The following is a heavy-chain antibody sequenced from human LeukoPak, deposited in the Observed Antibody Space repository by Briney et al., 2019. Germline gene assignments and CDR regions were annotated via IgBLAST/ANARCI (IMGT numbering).Heavy chain of an antibody. CDR3: ARRPSSSAPWFDP. CDR1: GYTLTSYA. V-gene: IGHV1-69*04. D-gene: IGHD6-13*01. Sequence: SVKVSCKASGYTLTSYAISWVRQAPGQGLEWMGRIIPILGIANYAQKFQGRVTITADKSTSTAYMELSSLRSEDTAVYYCARRPSSSAPWFDPWGQGTLVTVSS. CDR2: IIPILGIA. J-gene: IGHJ5*02.